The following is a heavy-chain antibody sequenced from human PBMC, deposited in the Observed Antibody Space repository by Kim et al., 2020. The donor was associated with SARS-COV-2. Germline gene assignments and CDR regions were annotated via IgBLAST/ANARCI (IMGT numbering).Heavy chain of an antibody. CDR1: GFTFSSYA. V-gene: IGHV3-33*06. J-gene: IGHJ4*02. D-gene: IGHD1-7*01. CDR2: IWYDGSNK. CDR3: AKARGIKTRTNPFDY. Sequence: GGSLRLSCAASGFTFSSYAMHWVRQAPGKGLEWVAVIWYDGSNKYYADSVKGRFTISRDNSKNTLYLQMNSLRAEDTAVYYCAKARGIKTRTNPFDYWGQGTLVTVSS.